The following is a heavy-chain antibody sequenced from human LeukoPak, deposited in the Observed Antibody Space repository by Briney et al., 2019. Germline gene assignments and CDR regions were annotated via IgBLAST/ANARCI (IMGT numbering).Heavy chain of an antibody. CDR3: ARPTYSSKGNWFDP. Sequence: PSQTLSLTCTVSGGSISSGGYYWSWIRQHPGKGLEWIGYIYYSGSTNYNPSLKSRVTISVDTSKNQFSLKLSSVTAADTAVYYCARPTYSSKGNWFDPWGQGTLVTVSS. D-gene: IGHD6-13*01. J-gene: IGHJ5*02. CDR1: GGSISSGGYY. CDR2: IYYSGST. V-gene: IGHV4-61*08.